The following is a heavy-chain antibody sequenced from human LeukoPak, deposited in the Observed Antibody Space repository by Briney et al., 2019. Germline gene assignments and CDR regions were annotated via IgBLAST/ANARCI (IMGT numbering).Heavy chain of an antibody. V-gene: IGHV3-11*01. J-gene: IGHJ4*02. CDR2: ISSSGSTI. Sequence: PGGSLRLSCAASGFTFSDYYMSWIRQAPGKGLEWVSYISSSGSTIYYADSVKGRFTISRDNAKNSLYLQMNSLRAEDTAVYYCARERVVVVAATGFVDYWGQGTLVTVSS. D-gene: IGHD2-15*01. CDR1: GFTFSDYY. CDR3: ARERVVVVAATGFVDY.